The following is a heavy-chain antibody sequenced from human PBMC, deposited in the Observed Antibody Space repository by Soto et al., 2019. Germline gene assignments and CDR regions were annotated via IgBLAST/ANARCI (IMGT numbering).Heavy chain of an antibody. J-gene: IGHJ3*02. Sequence: EVQLVESGGGLVQPGGSLRLSCAASGFTFSNYWMHWVRQVPGQRPVWVSRINSDGSITADEDSVQGRVTISRDNAKNTLYLQMHSLRAEDTAVYYCVRQSSAYDIWGQGTTVTVSS. V-gene: IGHV3-74*01. CDR2: INSDGSIT. CDR1: GFTFSNYW. CDR3: VRQSSAYDI.